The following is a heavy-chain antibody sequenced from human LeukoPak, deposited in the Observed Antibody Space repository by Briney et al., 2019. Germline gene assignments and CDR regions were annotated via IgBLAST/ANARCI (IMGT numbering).Heavy chain of an antibody. D-gene: IGHD1-26*01. CDR3: ARGSLGAPNAFDI. Sequence: GGSLRLSCAASGFSFSSYDMHWVRQTTGEGLEWVSAIGTAGGPYYAGSVKGRFTISRENAQNSLYLQMNSLRAGDTAVYYCARGSLGAPNAFDIWGQGTMVTVSS. V-gene: IGHV3-13*05. J-gene: IGHJ3*02. CDR1: GFSFSSYD. CDR2: IGTAGGP.